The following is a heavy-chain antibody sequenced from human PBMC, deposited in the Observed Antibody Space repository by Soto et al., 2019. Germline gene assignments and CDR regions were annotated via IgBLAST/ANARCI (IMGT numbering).Heavy chain of an antibody. Sequence: QVQLQESGPGLVKPSETLSLTCTVSGGSISSYYWSWIRQPPGKGLEWIGYIYYSGSTNYNPSLKSRVTISVDTSKNQFSLKLSSVTAADTAVYYCARLQSGHLDYWGQGTLVTVSS. CDR2: IYYSGST. CDR3: ARLQSGHLDY. V-gene: IGHV4-59*08. D-gene: IGHD3-10*01. J-gene: IGHJ4*02. CDR1: GGSISSYY.